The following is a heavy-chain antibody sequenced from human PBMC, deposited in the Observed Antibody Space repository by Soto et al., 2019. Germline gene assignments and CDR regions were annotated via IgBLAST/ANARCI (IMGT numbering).Heavy chain of an antibody. J-gene: IGHJ5*02. D-gene: IGHD3-22*01. CDR3: DRKEPSGYFNWFDT. V-gene: IGHV5-51*01. Sequence: GESLKISCRTSGYKFTSYWIAWVRQMPGKGLEWMGIIFPSDSDTRYSPSFQGQVTISADRSTSTVFLQWASLKASDTAVYFCDRKEPSGYFNWFDTWGQGTLVTVSS. CDR1: GYKFTSYW. CDR2: IFPSDSDT.